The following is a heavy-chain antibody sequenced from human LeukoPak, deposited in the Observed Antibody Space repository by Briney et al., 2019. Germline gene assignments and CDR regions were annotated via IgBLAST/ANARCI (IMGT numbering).Heavy chain of an antibody. J-gene: IGHJ4*02. Sequence: SETLSLTCTVSGGSISSYYWSWIRQPPGKGLEWIGYIYYSGSTNYNPSLKGRVTISVDTSKNQFSLKLSSVTAADTDVYYCARSGLFDYWGQGTLVTVSS. CDR2: IYYSGST. CDR3: ARSGLFDY. V-gene: IGHV4-59*01. CDR1: GGSISSYY.